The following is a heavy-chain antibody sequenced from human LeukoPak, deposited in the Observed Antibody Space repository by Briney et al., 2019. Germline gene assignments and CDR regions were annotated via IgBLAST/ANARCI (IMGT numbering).Heavy chain of an antibody. CDR3: ARDNGSHYYDSSGYWDY. Sequence: NTSQTLSLTCTVSGGSISSGSYYWSWIRQPAGKGLEWIGRIYTSGSTNYNPPLKSRVTISVDTSKNRFSLKLSSVTAADTAVYYCARDNGSHYYDSSGYWDYWGQGTLVTVSS. CDR2: IYTSGST. V-gene: IGHV4-61*02. D-gene: IGHD3-22*01. J-gene: IGHJ4*02. CDR1: GGSISSGSYY.